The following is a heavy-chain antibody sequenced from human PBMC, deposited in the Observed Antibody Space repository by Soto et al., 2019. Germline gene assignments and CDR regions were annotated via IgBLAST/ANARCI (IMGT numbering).Heavy chain of an antibody. Sequence: QVQLVQSGAEVKNPGASVKVSCQASNYLFGAFGISWVRQAPGQGLEWMGWITPYNGNTHYAEKFQDRVTMTADKSTTTAYMEVRRLTSDDTAVYFCARISARPNDFDVWGQGTVVTVSS. CDR1: NYLFGAFG. V-gene: IGHV1-18*01. CDR2: ITPYNGNT. J-gene: IGHJ3*01. CDR3: ARISARPNDFDV.